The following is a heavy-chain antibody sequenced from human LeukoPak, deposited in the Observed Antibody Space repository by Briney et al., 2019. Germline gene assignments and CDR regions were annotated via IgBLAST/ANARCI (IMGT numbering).Heavy chain of an antibody. J-gene: IGHJ6*03. Sequence: AGGSLRLSCAASGFTFSSYWMHWVRQAPGKGLVWVSRINSDGSSTSYADSVKGRFTISRDNAKNTLYLQMNSLRAEDTAVYYCAKDGTPYYYYYYMDVWGKGTTVTVSS. CDR1: GFTFSSYW. CDR3: AKDGTPYYYYYYMDV. V-gene: IGHV3-74*01. CDR2: INSDGSST.